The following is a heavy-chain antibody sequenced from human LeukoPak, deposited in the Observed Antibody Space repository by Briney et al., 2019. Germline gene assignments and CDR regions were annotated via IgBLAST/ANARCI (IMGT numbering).Heavy chain of an antibody. CDR3: AKSYQLLGYYYGMDV. V-gene: IGHV3-23*01. CDR1: GFTFSSYA. J-gene: IGHJ6*02. D-gene: IGHD2-2*01. Sequence: GGSLRLSCAASGFTFSSYAMSWVRQAPGTGLEWVSAISGSGGSTYYADSVKGRFTISRDNSKNTLYLQMNSLRAEDTAVYYCAKSYQLLGYYYGMDVWGQGTTVTVSS. CDR2: ISGSGGST.